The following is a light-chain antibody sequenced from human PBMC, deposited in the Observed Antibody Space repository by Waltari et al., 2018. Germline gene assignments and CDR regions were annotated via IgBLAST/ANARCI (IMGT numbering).Light chain of an antibody. V-gene: IGLV2-14*01. CDR3: SSYAGSSTWV. J-gene: IGLJ3*02. Sequence: QSALTQPASVSGSPGQSITISCTGTSSDVGAYNYLSWYQHHPGQAPKLIIYQVTNRPSGVSSRFYGSKSGNTASLTISGLQADDEADYYCSSYAGSSTWVFGGGTKLTVL. CDR2: QVT. CDR1: SSDVGAYNY.